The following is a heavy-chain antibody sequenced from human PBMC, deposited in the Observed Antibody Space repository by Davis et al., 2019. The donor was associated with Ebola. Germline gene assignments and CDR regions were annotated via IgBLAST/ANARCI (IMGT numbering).Heavy chain of an antibody. Sequence: ASVKVSCKASGYTFTGYYMHWVRQAPGQGLQWMGWMNPDSGGTDYAQNFQGRVTMTRDTSISTAYMELSRLRSDDTAVYYCARLGSAPFDYWGQGTLVTVSS. D-gene: IGHD1-26*01. J-gene: IGHJ4*02. V-gene: IGHV1-2*02. CDR1: GYTFTGYY. CDR3: ARLGSAPFDY. CDR2: MNPDSGGT.